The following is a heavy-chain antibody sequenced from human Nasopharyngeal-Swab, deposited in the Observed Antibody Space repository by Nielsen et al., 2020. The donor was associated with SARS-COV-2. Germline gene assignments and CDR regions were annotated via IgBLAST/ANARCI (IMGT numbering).Heavy chain of an antibody. V-gene: IGHV3-30-3*01. CDR1: GFTFSSYA. J-gene: IGHJ3*02. D-gene: IGHD5-12*01. CDR2: ISYDGSNK. Sequence: GESLKISCAASGFTFSSYAVHWVRQAPGKGLEWVAVISYDGSNKYYADSVKGRFTISRDNSRNTLYLQMNSLRAEDTAVYYCARDPDVDIVATDAFDIWGQGTMVTVSS. CDR3: ARDPDVDIVATDAFDI.